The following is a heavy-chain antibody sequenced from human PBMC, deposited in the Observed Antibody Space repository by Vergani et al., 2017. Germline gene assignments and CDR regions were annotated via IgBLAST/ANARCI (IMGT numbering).Heavy chain of an antibody. Sequence: QLQLQESGSGLVKPSQTLSLTCAVSGGSISSGGYSWSWIRQPPGKGLEWIGYIYHSGSTYYNPSLKSRVTISVDRSKNQFSLKLSSVTAADTAVYYCARGGGSGSWDSDAFDIWGQGTMVTVSS. V-gene: IGHV4-30-2*01. D-gene: IGHD3-10*01. J-gene: IGHJ3*02. CDR2: IYHSGST. CDR1: GGSISSGGYS. CDR3: ARGGGSGSWDSDAFDI.